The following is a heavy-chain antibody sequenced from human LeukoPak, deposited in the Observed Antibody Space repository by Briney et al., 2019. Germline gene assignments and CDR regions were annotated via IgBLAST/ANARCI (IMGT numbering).Heavy chain of an antibody. Sequence: GASVKVSCKASGYTFTGYYMHWVRQAPGQGLEWMGWINPNSGGTNYAQKFQGRVTMTRDTSISTAYMELSRLRSDDTAVYYCARDPERGVLRYFDWLSDDRGYFDYWGQGTLVTVSS. CDR3: ARDPERGVLRYFDWLSDDRGYFDY. V-gene: IGHV1-2*02. CDR1: GYTFTGYY. CDR2: INPNSGGT. D-gene: IGHD3-9*01. J-gene: IGHJ4*02.